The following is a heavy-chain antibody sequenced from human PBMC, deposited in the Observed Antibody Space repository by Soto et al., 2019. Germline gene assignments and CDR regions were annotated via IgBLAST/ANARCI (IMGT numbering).Heavy chain of an antibody. Sequence: GGSLRLSCAASGFIFENFGMSWVRQAPGKGLEWISSISGSGFKKYYADPVKGRFTISRDNSKNTLYLQMNSLRAEDTAVYYCANRVSWGQGTLVTVSS. J-gene: IGHJ4*02. D-gene: IGHD4-4*01. CDR2: ISGSGFKK. V-gene: IGHV3-23*01. CDR3: ANRVS. CDR1: GFIFENFG.